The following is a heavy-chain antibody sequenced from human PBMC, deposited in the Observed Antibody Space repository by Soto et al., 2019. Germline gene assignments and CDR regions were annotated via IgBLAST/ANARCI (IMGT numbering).Heavy chain of an antibody. CDR2: ISGSGGST. V-gene: IGHV3-23*01. J-gene: IGHJ5*02. D-gene: IGHD2-15*01. CDR3: AKDLPDIVVVVDATPSGFGFDP. CDR1: GFTFSSYA. Sequence: PGGSLRLSCAASGFTFSSYAMSWVRQAPGKGLEWVSAISGSGGSTYYADSVKGRFTISRDNSKNTLYLQMNSLRAEDTAVYYCAKDLPDIVVVVDATPSGFGFDPWGQGTLVTVSS.